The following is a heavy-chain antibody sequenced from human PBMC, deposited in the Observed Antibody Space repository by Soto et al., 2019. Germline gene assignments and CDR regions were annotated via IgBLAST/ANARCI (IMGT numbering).Heavy chain of an antibody. CDR2: IYYSGST. CDR1: GGSISSSSYY. D-gene: IGHD2-15*01. Sequence: PSETLSLTCTVSGGSISSSSYYWGWIRQPPGKGLEWIGSIYYSGSTYYNPSLKSRVTISVDTSKNQFSLKLSSVTAADTAVYYCARHPRRYCSGGSCPRTYYFAYWGQGTLVTVSS. CDR3: ARHPRRYCSGGSCPRTYYFAY. V-gene: IGHV4-39*01. J-gene: IGHJ4*02.